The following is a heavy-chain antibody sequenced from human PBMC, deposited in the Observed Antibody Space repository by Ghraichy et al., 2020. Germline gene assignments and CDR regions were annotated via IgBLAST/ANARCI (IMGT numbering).Heavy chain of an antibody. CDR1: GGSISSYY. V-gene: IGHV4-59*01. Sequence: SQTLSLTCTVSGGSISSYYWSWIRQPPGKGLEWIGYIYYSGSTNYNPSLKSRVTISVDTSKNQFSLKLSSVTAADTAVYYCARDLSWVTNFGDAFDIWGQGTMVTVSS. CDR3: ARDLSWVTNFGDAFDI. J-gene: IGHJ3*02. D-gene: IGHD4-17*01. CDR2: IYYSGST.